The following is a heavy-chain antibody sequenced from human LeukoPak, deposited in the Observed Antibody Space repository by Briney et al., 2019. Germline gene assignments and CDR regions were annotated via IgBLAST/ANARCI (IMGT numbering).Heavy chain of an antibody. CDR2: TYYRSKWYN. D-gene: IGHD6-19*01. CDR1: GDSVSSNNAA. Sequence: SQTLSLTCAISGDSVSSNNAAWNWIRQSPSRGLEWLGRTYYRSKWYNDYAVSVKGRVNINADTSKNQFSLHLNSVTPEDTAVYYCARDQGSNGDLDYWGQGTLVTVSS. V-gene: IGHV6-1*01. CDR3: ARDQGSNGDLDY. J-gene: IGHJ4*02.